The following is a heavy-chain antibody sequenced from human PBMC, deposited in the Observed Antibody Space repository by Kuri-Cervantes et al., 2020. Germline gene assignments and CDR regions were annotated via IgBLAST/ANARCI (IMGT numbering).Heavy chain of an antibody. D-gene: IGHD5-18*01. CDR3: AKDHGYSYGSFDY. CDR1: GYTFTSYA. CDR2: INAGNGNT. V-gene: IGHV1-3*01. J-gene: IGHJ4*02. Sequence: ASVKVSCKASGYTFTSYAMHWVRQAPGQRLEWMGWINAGNGNTKYSQKFQGRVTITRDTSASTAYMELSSLRAEDTALYYCAKDHGYSYGSFDYWGQGTLVTVSS.